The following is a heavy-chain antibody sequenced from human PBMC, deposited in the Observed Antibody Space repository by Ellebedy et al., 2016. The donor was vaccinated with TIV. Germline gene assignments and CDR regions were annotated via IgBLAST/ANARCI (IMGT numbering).Heavy chain of an antibody. CDR2: IIASGWST. CDR3: ATDRPSDY. V-gene: IGHV3-23*01. J-gene: IGHJ4*02. CDR1: GFTFSSYS. Sequence: GESLKISCAASGFTFSSYSISWVRQAPGMGLEFLLSIIASGWSTYYADSVKGRFTISRDNSENTMYMQMNNLKAEDTGVYYCATDRPSDYWGQGTLVTVSS.